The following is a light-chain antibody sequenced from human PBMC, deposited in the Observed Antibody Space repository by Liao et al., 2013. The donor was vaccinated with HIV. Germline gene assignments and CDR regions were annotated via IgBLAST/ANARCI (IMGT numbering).Light chain of an antibody. CDR3: QAWDTNTAAYV. J-gene: IGLJ1*01. Sequence: SYVLTQPPSVSVAPGQTATIPCGTNNIGSKSVHWYQQKPGQAPVLVIYYDSGRPSGVPERFSGSQSGNTATLTISGTQTLDEADYYCQAWDTNTAAYVFGTGTKVTVL. V-gene: IGLV3-21*01. CDR1: NIGSKS. CDR2: YDS.